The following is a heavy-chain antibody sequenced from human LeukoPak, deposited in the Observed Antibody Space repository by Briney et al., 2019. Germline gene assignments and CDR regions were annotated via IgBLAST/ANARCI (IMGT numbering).Heavy chain of an antibody. V-gene: IGHV1-69*05. CDR3: ARDHYYDSSGYFDY. CDR1: GATFSSYA. CDR2: IIPIFGTA. D-gene: IGHD3-22*01. J-gene: IGHJ4*02. Sequence: SVKLSCKASGATFSSYAISWVRQAPGQGLEWMGGIIPIFGTANYAQKFQGRVTITTDESTSTAYMQLSSLRSEDTAVYYCARDHYYDSSGYFDYWGQGTLVTVSS.